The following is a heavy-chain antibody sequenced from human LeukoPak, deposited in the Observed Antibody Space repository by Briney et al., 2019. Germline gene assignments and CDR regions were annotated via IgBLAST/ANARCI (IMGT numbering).Heavy chain of an antibody. CDR2: VYYSWST. J-gene: IGHJ4*02. D-gene: IGHD3-9*01. Sequence: PSDTLSLTCPVSGGSISSYYWSWIRQPPGKGLEWIGYVYYSWSTYYNPSLKSRVTISVDTSKKQFSLKLTSVTTADTAVYYCARGQDLRGSPTIYPFDYWGQGTLVTVSS. V-gene: IGHV4-59*07. CDR1: GGSISSYY. CDR3: ARGQDLRGSPTIYPFDY.